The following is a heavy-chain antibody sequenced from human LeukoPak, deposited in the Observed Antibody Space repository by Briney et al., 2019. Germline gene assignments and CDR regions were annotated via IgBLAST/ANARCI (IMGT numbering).Heavy chain of an antibody. V-gene: IGHV4-39*01. CDR3: ARRRGYSGYDQYYFDY. J-gene: IGHJ4*02. CDR1: GGSISSSSYY. CDR2: IYYSGST. Sequence: SETLSLTCTVSGGSISSSSYYWGWIRQPPGKGLEWIGSIYYSGSTYYNPSLKSRVTISVDTSKNPFSLKLSSVTAADTAVYYCARRRGYSGYDQYYFDYWGQGTLVTVSS. D-gene: IGHD5-12*01.